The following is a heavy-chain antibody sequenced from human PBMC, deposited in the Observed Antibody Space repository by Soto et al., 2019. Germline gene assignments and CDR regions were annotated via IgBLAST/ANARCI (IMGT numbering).Heavy chain of an antibody. CDR2: IKQDGSEK. J-gene: IGHJ4*02. Sequence: GGSLRLSCAASGFTFSSYWMSWVRQAPGKGLEWVANIKQDGSEKYYVDSVKGRFTISRDNAKNSLYLQMNSLRAEDTAVYYCARDLLYYDFWCGYYPDFDYWGQGTLVTVSS. CDR1: GFTFSSYW. CDR3: ARDLLYYDFWCGYYPDFDY. V-gene: IGHV3-7*01. D-gene: IGHD3-3*01.